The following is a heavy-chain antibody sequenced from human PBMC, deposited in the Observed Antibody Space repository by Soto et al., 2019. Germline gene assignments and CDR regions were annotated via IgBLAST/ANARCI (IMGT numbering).Heavy chain of an antibody. Sequence: GASVKVSCKASGYTFTSYAMHWLRQAPGQRLEWMGWINAGNGNTKYSQKFQGRVTITRDTSASTAYMELSSLRSEDTAVYYCARVWSPGKTPREFYFDYWGQGTLVTVSS. CDR1: GYTFTSYA. V-gene: IGHV1-3*01. CDR2: INAGNGNT. CDR3: ARVWSPGKTPREFYFDY. J-gene: IGHJ4*02. D-gene: IGHD3-10*01.